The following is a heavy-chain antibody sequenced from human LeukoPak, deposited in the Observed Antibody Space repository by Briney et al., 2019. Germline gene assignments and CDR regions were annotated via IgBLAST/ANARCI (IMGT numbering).Heavy chain of an antibody. CDR1: GGSFSGYY. D-gene: IGHD3-3*01. Sequence: TSETLSLTCAVYGGSFSGYYWSWIRQPPGKGLEWIGEINHSGSTNYNPSLKSRVTISVDTSKNQFSLKLSSVTAADTAVYYCAQEGTIFGVAFDYWGQGTLVTVSS. V-gene: IGHV4-34*01. J-gene: IGHJ4*02. CDR2: INHSGST. CDR3: AQEGTIFGVAFDY.